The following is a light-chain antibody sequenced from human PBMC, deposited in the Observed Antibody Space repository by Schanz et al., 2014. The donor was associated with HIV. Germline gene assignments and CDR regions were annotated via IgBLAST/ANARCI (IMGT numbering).Light chain of an antibody. Sequence: DIQMTQSPSTLSASVGDRVTITCRASQGISSWLAWYQQKPGKAPKVLIYAASYLQSGVPSRFSGSGSGTEFTLTINSLQPDDFATYYCQQYDTYPFGFGPGTKLEIK. J-gene: IGKJ2*03. CDR3: QQYDTYPFG. CDR1: QGISSW. CDR2: AAS. V-gene: IGKV1D-16*01.